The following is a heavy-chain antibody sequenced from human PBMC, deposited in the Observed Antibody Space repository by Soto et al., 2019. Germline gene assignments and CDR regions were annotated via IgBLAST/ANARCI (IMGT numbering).Heavy chain of an antibody. CDR1: GGSISSYY. V-gene: IGHV4-4*07. CDR2: IYTSGST. J-gene: IGHJ6*02. Sequence: PSETLSLTCTVSGGSISSYYWSWIRQPAGKGLEWIGRIYTSGSTNYNPSLKSRVTMSVDTSKNQFSLKLSSVTAADTAVYYCARDDLPRYCSSTSCYQYGMDVWGQGTTVTVSS. CDR3: ARDDLPRYCSSTSCYQYGMDV. D-gene: IGHD2-2*01.